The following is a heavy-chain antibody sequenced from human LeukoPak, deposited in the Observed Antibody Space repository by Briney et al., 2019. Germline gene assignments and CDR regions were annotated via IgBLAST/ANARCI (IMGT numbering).Heavy chain of an antibody. CDR1: GFTFSDYY. J-gene: IGHJ4*02. CDR3: AVIAARRDY. D-gene: IGHD6-6*01. V-gene: IGHV3-30*02. Sequence: PGGSLRLSCAASGFTFSDYYMSWIRQAPGKGLEWVAFIRYDGSNKYYADSVKGRFTISRDNSKNTLYLQMNSLRAEDTAVYYCAVIAARRDYWGQGTLVTVSS. CDR2: IRYDGSNK.